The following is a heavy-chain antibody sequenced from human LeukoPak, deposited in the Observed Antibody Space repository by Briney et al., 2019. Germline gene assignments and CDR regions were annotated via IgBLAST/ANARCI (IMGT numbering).Heavy chain of an antibody. Sequence: GSLRLSCAPSGVTDSINYMSGARDAPGGGLECGSVIYSGGSTYYADSVKGRFTISRDNSKNTLYLQMNSLRAEDTAVYYCARGGEGFDWQSNYFDYWGQGTLVTVSS. V-gene: IGHV3-53*01. CDR3: ARGGEGFDWQSNYFDY. J-gene: IGHJ4*02. D-gene: IGHD3-9*01. CDR2: IYSGGST. CDR1: GVTDSINY.